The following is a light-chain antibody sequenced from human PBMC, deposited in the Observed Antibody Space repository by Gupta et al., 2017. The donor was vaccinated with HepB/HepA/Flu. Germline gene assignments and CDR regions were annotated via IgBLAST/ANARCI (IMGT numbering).Light chain of an antibody. Sequence: EIVLTQSLATLSLSPGERATLSCRASQSVNSYLAWYQQKPGQAPRLLIYDASNRATGIPARFSGSGYGKDFPLTISSREPEDFAVYYCQQPSSCPPITFGRGTKVDIK. CDR1: QSVNSY. J-gene: IGKJ4*01. CDR3: QQPSSCPPIT. V-gene: IGKV3-11*01. CDR2: DAS.